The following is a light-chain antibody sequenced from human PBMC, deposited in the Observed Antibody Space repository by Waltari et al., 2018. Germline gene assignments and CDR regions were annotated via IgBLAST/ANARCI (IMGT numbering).Light chain of an antibody. CDR1: SSNIGAGHD. CDR2: GNN. CDR3: QSFDIRLSGGVV. J-gene: IGLJ3*02. V-gene: IGLV1-40*01. Sequence: QSVLTQPPSMSGAPGQRVTISCTGSSSNIGAGHDVHWYQVFPGPAPKLLIYGNNHRPSGVPDRFSGSKSDTSASLAIGGLQAEDEADYYCQSFDIRLSGGVVFGGGTKVTVL.